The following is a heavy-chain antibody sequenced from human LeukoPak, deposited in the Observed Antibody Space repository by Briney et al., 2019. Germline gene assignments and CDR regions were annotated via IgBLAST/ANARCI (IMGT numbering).Heavy chain of an antibody. V-gene: IGHV1-2*02. Sequence: ASVKVSCKASGYTFTGYYMHWVRQAPGQGLEWMGWINPNSGGTNYAQKFQGRVTMTRDTSISTAYMELSRLRSDDTAVYYCARGGDFTCYYDSSGYSHRLNYWGQGTLVTVSS. J-gene: IGHJ4*02. D-gene: IGHD3-22*01. CDR1: GYTFTGYY. CDR2: INPNSGGT. CDR3: ARGGDFTCYYDSSGYSHRLNY.